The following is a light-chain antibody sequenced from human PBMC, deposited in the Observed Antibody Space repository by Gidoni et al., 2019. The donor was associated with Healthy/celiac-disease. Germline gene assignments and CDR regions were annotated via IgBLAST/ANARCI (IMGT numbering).Light chain of an antibody. CDR3: QQRSNWPLT. CDR2: DAS. J-gene: IGKJ4*01. CDR1: QSVSSY. Sequence: EIVLTQSPATLSLSPGERATLSCRASQSVSSYLSWYQQTPGQAPRLLIFDASNRATGIPARFSGSGSGPDFPLTISSLEPEDFAFYYCQQRSNWPLTFGGGTKVEIK. V-gene: IGKV3-11*01.